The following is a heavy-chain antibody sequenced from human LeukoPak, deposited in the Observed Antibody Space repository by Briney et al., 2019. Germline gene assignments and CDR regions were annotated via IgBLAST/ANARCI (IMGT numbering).Heavy chain of an antibody. V-gene: IGHV3-30*02. Sequence: PGGALRLSCAAPGFTFSNYGVHWVPQARGKGVEWVALLRYEGSNSYYADGVKGRLPGSRDNSNITRSLQINILGPEDTAVYYCARGGYGAYYYYHYYMAVWGKGTPVTICS. J-gene: IGHJ6*03. CDR3: ARGGYGAYYYYHYYMAV. CDR1: GFTFSNYG. CDR2: LRYEGSNS. D-gene: IGHD4-17*01.